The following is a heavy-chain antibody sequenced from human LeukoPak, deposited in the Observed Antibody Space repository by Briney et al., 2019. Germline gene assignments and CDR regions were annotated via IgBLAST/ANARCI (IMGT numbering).Heavy chain of an antibody. Sequence: SETLSLTCTVSGGSISTYYWSWIRQPPGKGLEWIGYIIYSGTNYNPSLKSRVTISVDTSKNQFSLKLSSMTAADTAIYYCARHGRGFNYVDWGRGTVVIVSS. CDR2: IIYSGT. D-gene: IGHD5-18*01. CDR1: GGSISTYY. V-gene: IGHV4-59*01. CDR3: ARHGRGFNYVD. J-gene: IGHJ4*02.